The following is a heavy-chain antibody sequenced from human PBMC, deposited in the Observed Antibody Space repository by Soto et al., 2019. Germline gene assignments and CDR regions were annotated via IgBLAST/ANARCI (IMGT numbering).Heavy chain of an antibody. V-gene: IGHV3-30*03. J-gene: IGHJ6*02. Sequence: QVQLVEAGGGVVQPGRSLRLSCGASGFNFNSHGMHWVRQAPGKGLEWVAVISYEGSNNFYAESVKGRFTISRDNSKNTLYLQMNSLRREDTAVYYCARGAEYQLLSRDYFYGMDVWGQGTTVTVSS. CDR3: ARGAEYQLLSRDYFYGMDV. CDR1: GFNFNSHG. D-gene: IGHD2-2*01. CDR2: ISYEGSNN.